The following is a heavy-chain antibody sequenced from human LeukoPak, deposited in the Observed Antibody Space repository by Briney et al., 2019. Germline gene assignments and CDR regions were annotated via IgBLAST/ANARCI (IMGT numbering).Heavy chain of an antibody. CDR2: IRSKANSYAT. D-gene: IGHD6-6*01. CDR1: GFTFSGSA. J-gene: IGHJ4*02. V-gene: IGHV3-73*01. Sequence: TGGSLRLSCAASGFTFSGSAMHWVRQASGKGLEWVGRIRSKANSYATAYAASVKGRFTISRDDSKNTAYLQMNSLKTEDTAVYYCTRLDSSSSKDYWGQGTLVTVSS. CDR3: TRLDSSSSKDY.